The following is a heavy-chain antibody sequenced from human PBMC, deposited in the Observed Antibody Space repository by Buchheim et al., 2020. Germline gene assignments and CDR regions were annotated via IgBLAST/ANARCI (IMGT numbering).Heavy chain of an antibody. CDR3: ARYVIVPETYSFFMDV. J-gene: IGHJ6*03. Sequence: QVQLVESGGGLVKPGRSLRLSCAASGFTFSSYAMHWVRQAPGKGLEWVALISYDESNKYYAESVKGRFTISRDNAKNSLYLQMHSLRAEDTALYYCARYVIVPETYSFFMDVWGKGTT. D-gene: IGHD2/OR15-2a*01. CDR1: GFTFSSYA. V-gene: IGHV3-30-3*01. CDR2: ISYDESNK.